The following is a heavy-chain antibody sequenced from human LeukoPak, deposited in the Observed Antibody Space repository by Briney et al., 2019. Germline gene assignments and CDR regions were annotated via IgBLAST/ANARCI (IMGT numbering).Heavy chain of an antibody. D-gene: IGHD5-18*01. Sequence: PGGSLRLSCAGSGFTFSSYTMHWVRQAPGKGLEWVAVILYDGSNKYYADSVKGRFTISRDNSRNTLYLQMNSLRAEDTAVYYCARETRTAMVPYYFDYWGQGTVVTVSS. V-gene: IGHV3-30-3*01. CDR3: ARETRTAMVPYYFDY. CDR1: GFTFSSYT. J-gene: IGHJ4*02. CDR2: ILYDGSNK.